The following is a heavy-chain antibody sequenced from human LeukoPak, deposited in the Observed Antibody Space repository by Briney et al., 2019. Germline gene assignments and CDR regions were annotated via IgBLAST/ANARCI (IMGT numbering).Heavy chain of an antibody. CDR1: GCFFATYW. CDR3: ARSLPGTMLRGYGMDV. CDR2: IYTGDSDT. D-gene: IGHD3-10*01. V-gene: IGHV5-51*01. J-gene: IGHJ6*02. Sequence: GGALQISSKGSGCFFATYWIGRVRRQPGKGLELMGIIYTGDSDTRYSPSFHGQIAISADKSTSTAYLQWSSLKVSDTATYYCARSLPGTMLRGYGMDVWGQGTTVTVSS.